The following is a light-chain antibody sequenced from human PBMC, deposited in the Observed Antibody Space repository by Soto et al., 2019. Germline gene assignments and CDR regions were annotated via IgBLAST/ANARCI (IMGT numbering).Light chain of an antibody. CDR3: QQRSNWPRT. J-gene: IGKJ1*01. Sequence: EIVLTQSPATLSLSPGERATLSCRTSQSVTNYLGWYQQKTGQAPRLLIYDESNRATGIPDRFSGSGSGTDLTLTISRLEPEDFAVYYCQQRSNWPRTCGQGTKVDIK. V-gene: IGKV3-11*01. CDR2: DES. CDR1: QSVTNY.